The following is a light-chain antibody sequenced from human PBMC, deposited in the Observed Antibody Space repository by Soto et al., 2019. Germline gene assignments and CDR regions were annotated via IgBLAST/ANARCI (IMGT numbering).Light chain of an antibody. V-gene: IGKV3-20*01. CDR1: QSVSSSF. J-gene: IGKJ2*01. CDR3: QQYGSSPHT. Sequence: EIVLTQSPGTLSLSPGERATLSCRASQSVSSSFFAWYQQQPRQAPRLLIYGASSRATGIPDRFSGSGSGTDFTLTISSLEPEDFAVYYCQQYGSSPHTFGQGTKLEIK. CDR2: GAS.